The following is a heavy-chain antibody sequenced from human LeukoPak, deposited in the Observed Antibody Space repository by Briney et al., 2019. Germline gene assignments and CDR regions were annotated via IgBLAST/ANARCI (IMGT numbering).Heavy chain of an antibody. Sequence: ASVKVSCKASGYTFTSYYMHWVRQAPGQGLEWMGLINPSGGSTSYAQKFQGRVTMTRDTSTSTVYMELSSLRSEDTAVYYCARDFRGSGSSTYYFDYWGQGTLVIVSS. CDR2: INPSGGST. CDR1: GYTFTSYY. D-gene: IGHD3-10*01. J-gene: IGHJ4*02. V-gene: IGHV1-46*01. CDR3: ARDFRGSGSSTYYFDY.